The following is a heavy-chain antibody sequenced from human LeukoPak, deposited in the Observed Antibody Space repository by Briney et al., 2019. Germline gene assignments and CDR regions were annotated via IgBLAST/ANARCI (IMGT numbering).Heavy chain of an antibody. V-gene: IGHV4-4*02. J-gene: IGHJ4*02. Sequence: SETLSLTCTVSGGSISRDNWWGWVRQPPVKGLEWIGEIHHSGSTNYNPSLKSRVTIGTSKNEISLNLTSVTAADTAVYYCARWKELCRFFDYWGQGTLVTVSS. D-gene: IGHD2-2*01. CDR1: GGSISRDNW. CDR3: ARWKELCRFFDY. CDR2: IHHSGST.